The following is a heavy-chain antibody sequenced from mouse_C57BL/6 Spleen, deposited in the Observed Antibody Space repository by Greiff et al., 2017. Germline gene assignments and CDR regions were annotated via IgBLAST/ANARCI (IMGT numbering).Heavy chain of an antibody. CDR1: GYTFTSYW. V-gene: IGHV1-64*01. CDR3: ARRGPSTSLFDV. D-gene: IGHD5-1*01. CDR2: IHPNSGST. Sequence: QVQLQQSGAELVKPGASVKLSCKASGYTFTSYWMHWVKQRPGQGLEWIGMIHPNSGSTNYNEKFKSKATLTVDKSSSTAYMQLSSLTSEDSAVYYCARRGPSTSLFDVWGTGTTVTVSS. J-gene: IGHJ1*03.